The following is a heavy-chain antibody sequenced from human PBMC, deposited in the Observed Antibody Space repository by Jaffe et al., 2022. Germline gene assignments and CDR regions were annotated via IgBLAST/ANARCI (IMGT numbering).Heavy chain of an antibody. J-gene: IGHJ4*02. CDR2: IQFDGTNK. Sequence: QVQLVESGGDVVQPGGSLRLSCAASGFTFSSLGMHWVRQAPGKGLECVAFIQFDGTNKYYADSVKGRFTISKDNSKNTLYLQMNSLRAEDTAVYYCATERRYCSGGRCYFADYWGQGTLVTVSS. V-gene: IGHV3-30*02. D-gene: IGHD2-15*01. CDR1: GFTFSSLG. CDR3: ATERRYCSGGRCYFADY.